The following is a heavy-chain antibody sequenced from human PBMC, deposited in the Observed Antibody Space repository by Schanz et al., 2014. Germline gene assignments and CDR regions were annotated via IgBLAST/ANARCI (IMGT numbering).Heavy chain of an antibody. CDR2: INVGNGNM. Sequence: QVQLVQSGAEVKKPGASVKVSCKASGYTFTSYSIHWVRQAPGQGLEWMGWINVGNGNMKYSQKFQGRVTITRDTSASTAYMELTSLRSDDTAVYYCGRGFSRSYIDFWGQGTLITVSS. V-gene: IGHV1-3*01. CDR1: GYTFTSYS. D-gene: IGHD3-10*01. CDR3: GRGFSRSYIDF. J-gene: IGHJ4*02.